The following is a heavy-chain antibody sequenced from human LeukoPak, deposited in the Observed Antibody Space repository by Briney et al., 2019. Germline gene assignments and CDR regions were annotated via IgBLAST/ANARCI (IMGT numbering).Heavy chain of an antibody. V-gene: IGHV1-69*13. Sequence: SVKVSCKASGGTFSSYAFIWVRQAPGQGLEWMGGIIPIFGTANYAQKFQGRVTITADESTSTAYMELSSLRSEDTAVYYCARGIRVLRYFDWLLYGGAFDYWGQGTLVTVSS. CDR2: IIPIFGTA. D-gene: IGHD3-9*01. CDR1: GGTFSSYA. J-gene: IGHJ4*02. CDR3: ARGIRVLRYFDWLLYGGAFDY.